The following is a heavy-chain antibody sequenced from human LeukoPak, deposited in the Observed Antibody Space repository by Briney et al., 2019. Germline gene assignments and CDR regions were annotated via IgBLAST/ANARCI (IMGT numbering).Heavy chain of an antibody. CDR3: AREVRESMGWYGWYFDL. V-gene: IGHV4-59*01. D-gene: IGHD6-19*01. Sequence: TSETLSLTCTVSGGYISNYYGNWIRQSPGKGLEWIGSVHYSGSTNYRPSLKSRVVISVDTSRNQLSLKMTSVTAADTAVYYCAREVRESMGWYGWYFDLWGRGTLVSVFS. CDR2: VHYSGST. J-gene: IGHJ2*01. CDR1: GGYISNYY.